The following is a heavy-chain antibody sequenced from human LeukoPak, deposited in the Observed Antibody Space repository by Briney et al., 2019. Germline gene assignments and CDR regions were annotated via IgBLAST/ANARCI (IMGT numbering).Heavy chain of an antibody. D-gene: IGHD5-18*01. CDR2: TNHSGST. J-gene: IGHJ4*02. CDR3: ARVRSYGLYYFDY. Sequence: SETLSLTCAVYGGSFSGYYWSWIRQPPGKGLEWIGETNHSGSTNYNPSLKSRVTISVDTSENQFSLKLSSVTAADTAVYYCARVRSYGLYYFDYWGQGTLVTVSS. V-gene: IGHV4-34*01. CDR1: GGSFSGYY.